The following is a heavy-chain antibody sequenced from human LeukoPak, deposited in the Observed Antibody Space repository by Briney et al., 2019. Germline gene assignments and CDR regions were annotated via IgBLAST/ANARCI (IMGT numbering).Heavy chain of an antibody. Sequence: ASVKVSCKASGYTFTSYYMYWVRQAPGQGLEWMGIINPSDGSTSYAQKFQGRVTMTRDTSTSTVYMELSSLRSEDTAVHYCARRSRWGDILTGWVYYFDYWGQGTLVTVSS. J-gene: IGHJ4*02. CDR2: INPSDGST. D-gene: IGHD3-9*01. V-gene: IGHV1-46*01. CDR1: GYTFTSYY. CDR3: ARRSRWGDILTGWVYYFDY.